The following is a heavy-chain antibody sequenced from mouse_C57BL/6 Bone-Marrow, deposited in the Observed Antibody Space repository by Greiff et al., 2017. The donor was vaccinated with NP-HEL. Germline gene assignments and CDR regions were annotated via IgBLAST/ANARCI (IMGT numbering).Heavy chain of an antibody. J-gene: IGHJ2*01. Sequence: EVHLVESGGGLVQPGGSLKLSCAASGFTFSDYYMYWVRQTPEKRLEWVAYISNGGGSTYYPDTVKGRFTISRDNAKNTLYLKMSRLKSEDTAMYYCARGGLLPSFDYWGQGTTLTVSS. V-gene: IGHV5-12*01. D-gene: IGHD2-3*01. CDR2: ISNGGGST. CDR3: ARGGLLPSFDY. CDR1: GFTFSDYY.